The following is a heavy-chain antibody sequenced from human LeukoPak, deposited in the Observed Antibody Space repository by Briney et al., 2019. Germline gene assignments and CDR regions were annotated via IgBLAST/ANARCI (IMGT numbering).Heavy chain of an antibody. CDR3: ARDLDS. CDR2: ISYDGSNK. J-gene: IGHJ4*02. Sequence: GGSLRLSCAASGFTFSSYAMHWVRQAPGKGLEWVAVISYDGSNKHYADSVKGRFTISRDNSKNTLYLQMNSLRAEDTAVYYCARDLDSWGQGTLVTVSS. V-gene: IGHV3-30*04. CDR1: GFTFSSYA.